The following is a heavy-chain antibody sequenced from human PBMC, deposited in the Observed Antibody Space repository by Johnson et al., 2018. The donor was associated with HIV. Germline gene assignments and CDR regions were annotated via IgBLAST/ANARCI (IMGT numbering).Heavy chain of an antibody. D-gene: IGHD3-16*01. J-gene: IGHJ3*01. CDR3: VRTSCTGARCLGYDPFDV. CDR2: INGDGSRT. V-gene: IGHV3-74*01. Sequence: VQLVESGGGLVQPGGSLRLSCGVSGFTFSDHWMQWVRQAPGKGLVWVSRINGDGSRTSYADYVKGRFTLARDNAKNTLFLEMKSLRAEDTSVYYCVRTSCTGARCLGYDPFDVWGQGTMVTVSS. CDR1: GFTFSDHW.